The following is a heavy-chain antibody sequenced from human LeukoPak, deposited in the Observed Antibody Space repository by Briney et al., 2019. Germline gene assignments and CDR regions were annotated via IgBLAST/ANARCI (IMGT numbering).Heavy chain of an antibody. D-gene: IGHD6-13*01. CDR3: AKDAAAGTRPYYSDY. CDR1: GFTFSSYG. CDR2: ISYDGSNK. V-gene: IGHV3-30*18. Sequence: PGGFLRLSCAASGFTFSSYGMHWVRQAPGKGLEWVAVISYDGSNKYYADSVKGRFTISRDNSKNTLYLQMNSLRAEDTAVYYCAKDAAAGTRPYYSDYWGQGTLVTVSS. J-gene: IGHJ4*02.